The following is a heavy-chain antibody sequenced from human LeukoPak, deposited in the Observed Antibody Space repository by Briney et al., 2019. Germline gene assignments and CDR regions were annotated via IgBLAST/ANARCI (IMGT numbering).Heavy chain of an antibody. CDR1: GFTFRTYW. V-gene: IGHV3-7*01. J-gene: IGHJ6*01. Sequence: GGSLRLSCAASGFTFRTYWMSWVRQAPGKGLEWVANTKEDGTEKYYVDSVKGRFTISRDNAKNSLYLQMNSLRAEDTAVYYCARLAGDPGYSSSWLPYYYGMDVWGPGTTGTVSS. CDR3: ARLAGDPGYSSSWLPYYYGMDV. D-gene: IGHD6-13*01. CDR2: TKEDGTEK.